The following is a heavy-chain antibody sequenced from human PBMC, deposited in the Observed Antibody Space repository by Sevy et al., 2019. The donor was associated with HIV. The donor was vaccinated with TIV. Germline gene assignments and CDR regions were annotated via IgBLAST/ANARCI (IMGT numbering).Heavy chain of an antibody. CDR2: IKSKTEGATR. J-gene: IGHJ4*02. V-gene: IGHV3-15*01. CDR1: GFTFSNAW. D-gene: IGHD1-26*01. CDR3: TAGVGASDFDY. Sequence: GGSLRLSSAASGFTFSNAWMSWVRQAPGKGLEWVGRIKSKTEGATRDFAAPVKGRLLISRDDSRNTVYLQMNSLKTEDTAVYYCTAGVGASDFDYWGQGTLVTVSS.